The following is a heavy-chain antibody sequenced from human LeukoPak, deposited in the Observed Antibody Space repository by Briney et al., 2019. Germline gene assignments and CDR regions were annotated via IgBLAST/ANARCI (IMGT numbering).Heavy chain of an antibody. Sequence: GGSLRLSCAASGFIFISYGMHWVRQAPGKGLEWVTFIRYDGNNKYYADSVKGRFTISRDNSKNTLYLQMNSLRAEDTAVYYCAKDSHYYASGNYFDYWGQGTLVTVSS. D-gene: IGHD3-10*01. J-gene: IGHJ4*02. CDR1: GFIFISYG. V-gene: IGHV3-30*02. CDR3: AKDSHYYASGNYFDY. CDR2: IRYDGNNK.